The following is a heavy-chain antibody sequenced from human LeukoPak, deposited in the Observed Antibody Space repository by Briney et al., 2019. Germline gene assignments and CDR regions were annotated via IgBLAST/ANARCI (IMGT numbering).Heavy chain of an antibody. Sequence: ASVKVSCKVSGYTLTELSMHWVRQAPGKGLEWMGGFDPEDGETIYAQKFQGRVTMTEDTSTDTAYMELSSLRAEDTAIYFCAKDRERLLTSTSCSFDFWGHGTLVTVSS. CDR3: AKDRERLLTSTSCSFDF. V-gene: IGHV1-24*01. CDR1: GYTLTELS. J-gene: IGHJ4*01. D-gene: IGHD2-2*01. CDR2: FDPEDGET.